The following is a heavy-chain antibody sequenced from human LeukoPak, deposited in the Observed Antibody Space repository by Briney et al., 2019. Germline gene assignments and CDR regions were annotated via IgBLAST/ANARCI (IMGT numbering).Heavy chain of an antibody. D-gene: IGHD6-19*01. CDR3: ARDLYSSGWHYYYYGMDV. J-gene: IGHJ6*02. CDR2: IIPIFGIA. CDR1: GGTFSSYA. Sequence: SVKVSCNASGGTFSSYAFSWVRQAPGQGLEWMGRIIPIFGIANYAQKFQGRVTITADKSTSTAYMQLRSLRSEDTAVYYCARDLYSSGWHYYYYGMDVWGQGTTVTVSS. V-gene: IGHV1-69*04.